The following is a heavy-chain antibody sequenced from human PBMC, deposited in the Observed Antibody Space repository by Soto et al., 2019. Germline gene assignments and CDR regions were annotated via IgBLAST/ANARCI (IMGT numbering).Heavy chain of an antibody. CDR3: ARTFQFPGP. V-gene: IGHV3-48*02. J-gene: IGHJ5*02. CDR2: ISSSGTI. D-gene: IGHD3-10*01. CDR1: GFTFSSYS. Sequence: GGSLRLSCAASGFTFSSYSMNWVRQAPGKGLEWVSYISSSGTIYYADSVKGRFTISRDNAKNSLYPQMNSLRDEDTAVYYCARTFQFPGPWGQGTLVTVSS.